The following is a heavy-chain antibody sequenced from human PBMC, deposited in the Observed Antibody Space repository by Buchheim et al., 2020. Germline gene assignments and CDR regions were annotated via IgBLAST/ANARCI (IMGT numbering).Heavy chain of an antibody. J-gene: IGHJ4*02. Sequence: EVQLVESGGGVVRPGGSLRLSCAASGFTFDDYGMSWVRQAPGKGLEWVSGINWNGGSTGYADSVKGRFTISRDNAKNSLYLQMNSLRAEDTALYHCARGYEYCSSTSCYGYSSGWYGNFDYWGQGTL. V-gene: IGHV3-20*01. CDR1: GFTFDDYG. D-gene: IGHD2-2*01. CDR2: INWNGGST. CDR3: ARGYEYCSSTSCYGYSSGWYGNFDY.